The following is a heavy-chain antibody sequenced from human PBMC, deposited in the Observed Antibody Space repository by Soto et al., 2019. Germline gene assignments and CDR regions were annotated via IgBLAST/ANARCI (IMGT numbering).Heavy chain of an antibody. Sequence: QVQLVQSGAEVKKPGSSVKVSCKASGGTFSSYAISWVRQAPGQGLEWMGGIIPLFGAPNYAQKFQGRVTITADESTTTTSMELSSLRSEDTAVYYFARNLVRGGSDSLGLNCFDYWGQGTLVTVSS. V-gene: IGHV1-69*01. CDR3: ARNLVRGGSDSLGLNCFDY. D-gene: IGHD2-21*02. CDR2: IIPLFGAP. J-gene: IGHJ4*02. CDR1: GGTFSSYA.